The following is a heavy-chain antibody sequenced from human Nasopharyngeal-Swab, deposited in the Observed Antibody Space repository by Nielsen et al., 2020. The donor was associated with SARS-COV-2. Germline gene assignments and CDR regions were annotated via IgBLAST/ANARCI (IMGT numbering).Heavy chain of an antibody. CDR3: ARQEYLNWLDP. V-gene: IGHV4-39*01. CDR1: GGSISSSSYY. D-gene: IGHD6-6*01. J-gene: IGHJ5*02. Sequence: SEILSLTCTVSGGSISSSSYYWGWIRQPPGKGLEWIGSIYYSGSTYYNPSLKSRVTISVDTSKNQFSLKLSSVTAADTAVYYCARQEYLNWLDPWGQGTLVTVSS. CDR2: IYYSGST.